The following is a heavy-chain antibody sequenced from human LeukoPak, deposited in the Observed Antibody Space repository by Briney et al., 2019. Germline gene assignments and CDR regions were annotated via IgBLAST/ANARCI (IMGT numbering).Heavy chain of an antibody. CDR1: GFTFSSYA. J-gene: IGHJ4*02. V-gene: IGHV3-64*01. CDR3: ARDFDMGDSPDY. CDR2: ISSNGGST. Sequence: GGSLRLSCAASGFTFSSYAMHWVRQAPGKGLEYVSAISSNGGSTYYANSVKGRFTISRDNSKNTLYLQMGSLRAEDTAVYYCARDFDMGDSPDYWGQGTLVTVSS. D-gene: IGHD2-21*02.